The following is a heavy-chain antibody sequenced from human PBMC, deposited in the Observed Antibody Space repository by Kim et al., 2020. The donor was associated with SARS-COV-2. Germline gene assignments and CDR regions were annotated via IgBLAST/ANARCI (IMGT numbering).Heavy chain of an antibody. CDR2: INHSGST. V-gene: IGHV4-34*01. CDR1: GGSFSGYY. J-gene: IGHJ4*02. CDR3: ARGGRHIAHDY. D-gene: IGHD6-13*01. Sequence: SETLSLTCAVYGGSFSGYYWSWIRQPPGKGLEWIGEINHSGSTNYNPSLKSRVTISVDTSKNQFSLKLSSVTAADTAVYYCARGGRHIAHDYWGQGTLVTVSS.